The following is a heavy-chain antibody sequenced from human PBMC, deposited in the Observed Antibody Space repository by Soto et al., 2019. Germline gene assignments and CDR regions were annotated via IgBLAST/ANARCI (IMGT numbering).Heavy chain of an antibody. D-gene: IGHD6-6*01. J-gene: IGHJ1*01. V-gene: IGHV3-23*01. CDR1: GFTFSSYA. Sequence: EVQLLESGGGLVQPGGSLRLSCAASGFTFSSYAMSWVRQAPGKGLEWVSAISGSGGSTYYADSVKGRFTISRDNSKNTLYLQMYSLRAEDTAVYYCAKDRIQVGAAPTYAEYFQHWGQGTLVTVSS. CDR2: ISGSGGST. CDR3: AKDRIQVGAAPTYAEYFQH.